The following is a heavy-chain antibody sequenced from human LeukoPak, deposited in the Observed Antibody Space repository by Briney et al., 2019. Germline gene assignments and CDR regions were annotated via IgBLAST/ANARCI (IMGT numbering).Heavy chain of an antibody. Sequence: GGSLRLSCAASGFTYSSYWMHWVRQAPGKGLMWVSRINSDGSITNYADSVKGRFTISRDNAKNTLYLQMNSLRAEDTAVYYCARVRATFSPHFDNWGQGTLVTVSS. CDR3: ARVRATFSPHFDN. CDR2: INSDGSIT. CDR1: GFTYSSYW. V-gene: IGHV3-74*01. D-gene: IGHD5-12*01. J-gene: IGHJ4*02.